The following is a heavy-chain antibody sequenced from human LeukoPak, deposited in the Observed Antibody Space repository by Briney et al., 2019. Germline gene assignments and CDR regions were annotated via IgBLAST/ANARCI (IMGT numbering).Heavy chain of an antibody. CDR3: ATLGAYYYDSSGYYLLDY. J-gene: IGHJ4*02. CDR2: IIPIFGTA. V-gene: IGHV1-69*05. D-gene: IGHD3-22*01. CDR1: GGTFSSYA. Sequence: SVKVSCKASGGTFSSYAISWVRQAPGQGLEWMGKIIPIFGTANYAQKFQGRVTITTDESTSTAYMELNSLRSEDTAVYYCATLGAYYYDSSGYYLLDYWGQGTLVTVSS.